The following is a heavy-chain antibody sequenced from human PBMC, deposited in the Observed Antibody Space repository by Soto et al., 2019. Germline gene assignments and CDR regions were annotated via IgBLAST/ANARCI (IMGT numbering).Heavy chain of an antibody. D-gene: IGHD3-10*01. CDR3: ARARWFGEYDAFDI. J-gene: IGHJ3*02. CDR2: INPNSGGT. CDR1: GYTFTGYY. Sequence: GASVKVSCKASGYTFTGYYMHWVRQAPGQGLEWMGWINPNSGGTNYAQKFQGWVTMTRDTSISTAYMELSRLRSDDTAVYYCARARWFGEYDAFDIWGQGTMVTVSS. V-gene: IGHV1-2*04.